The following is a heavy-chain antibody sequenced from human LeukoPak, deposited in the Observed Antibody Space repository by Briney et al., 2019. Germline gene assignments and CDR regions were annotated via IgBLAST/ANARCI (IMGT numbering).Heavy chain of an antibody. CDR3: ARDRAMIVVVTEPDDAFDI. CDR2: IYSGGST. D-gene: IGHD3-22*01. Sequence: GGSLRLSCAASGFTVSSNYMSWVRQAPGKGLEWVSVIYSGGSTYYADSVKGRFTISRDNAKNSLYLQMNSLRAEDTAVYYCARDRAMIVVVTEPDDAFDIWGQGTMVTVSS. CDR1: GFTVSSNY. V-gene: IGHV3-53*01. J-gene: IGHJ3*02.